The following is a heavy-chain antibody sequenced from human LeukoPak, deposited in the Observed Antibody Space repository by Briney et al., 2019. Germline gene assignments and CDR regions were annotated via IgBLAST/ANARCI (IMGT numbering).Heavy chain of an antibody. CDR3: AKASGYSYGPNYYFDY. Sequence: GGSLRLSCAASGFTFSSYDMSWVRQAPGKGLEWVSAISGSGGSTYYADSVKGRFTISRDNSKNTLYLQMNSLRAEDTAVYYCAKASGYSYGPNYYFDYWGQGTLVTVSS. CDR1: GFTFSSYD. D-gene: IGHD5-18*01. V-gene: IGHV3-23*01. CDR2: ISGSGGST. J-gene: IGHJ4*02.